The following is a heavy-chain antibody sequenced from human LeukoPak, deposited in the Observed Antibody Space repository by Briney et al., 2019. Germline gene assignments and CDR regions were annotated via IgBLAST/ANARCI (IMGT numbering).Heavy chain of an antibody. J-gene: IGHJ4*02. CDR2: INPNSGNT. Sequence: ASVKVSCKASGYTFTSYDINWVRQATGQGLEWMGWINPNSGNTGYAQKFQGRVTMTRNTSISTAYMELSSLRSEDTAVYYCARGPIWNTVSRTGVLLNYWGQGTLVTVSS. D-gene: IGHD4-17*01. CDR3: ARGPIWNTVSRTGVLLNY. CDR1: GYTFTSYD. V-gene: IGHV1-8*01.